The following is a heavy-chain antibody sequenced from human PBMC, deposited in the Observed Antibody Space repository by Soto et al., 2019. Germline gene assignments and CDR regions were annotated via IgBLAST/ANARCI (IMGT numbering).Heavy chain of an antibody. CDR2: ISYDGSNK. CDR1: GFTFSSYA. J-gene: IGHJ4*02. CDR3: ARDRGGPDY. V-gene: IGHV3-30-3*01. D-gene: IGHD3-10*01. Sequence: QVQLVESGGGVVQPGRSLRLSCAASGFTFSSYAMHWVRQAPGKGLEWVAVISYDGSNKYYADSVKGRFTISRDNSKNTLYLQMNSLRAEDRAVYYCARDRGGPDYWGQGTLVTVSS.